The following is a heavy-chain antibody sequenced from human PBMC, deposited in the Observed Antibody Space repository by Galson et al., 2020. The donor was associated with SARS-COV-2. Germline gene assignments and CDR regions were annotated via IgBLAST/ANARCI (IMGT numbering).Heavy chain of an antibody. V-gene: IGHV3-66*02. Sequence: GESLKISCAASGFTVSSNYMSWVRQAPGKGLEWVSVIYSGGSTYYADSVKGRFTISRDNSKNTLYLQMNSLRAEDTAVYYCARAAAVAGTLWFDPWGQGTLVTVSS. J-gene: IGHJ5*02. CDR2: IYSGGST. CDR1: GFTVSSNY. D-gene: IGHD6-19*01. CDR3: ARAAAVAGTLWFDP.